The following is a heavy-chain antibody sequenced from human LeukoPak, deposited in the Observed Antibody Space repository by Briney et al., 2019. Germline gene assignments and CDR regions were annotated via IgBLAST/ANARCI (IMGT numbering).Heavy chain of an antibody. Sequence: GESLRLSCAASGFTFSNYAMNWVRQAPGKGLEWVSIISGSGGSTYYADSVKGRFTVSRDNSKNTLFLQMNSLRAVDTAVYYCAKAENFFGSGSYPFDYWGQGTMVTVSS. CDR2: ISGSGGST. CDR1: GFTFSNYA. V-gene: IGHV3-23*01. D-gene: IGHD3-10*01. CDR3: AKAENFFGSGSYPFDY. J-gene: IGHJ4*02.